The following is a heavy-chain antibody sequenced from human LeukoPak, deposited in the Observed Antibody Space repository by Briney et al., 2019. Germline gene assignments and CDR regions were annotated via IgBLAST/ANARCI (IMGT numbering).Heavy chain of an antibody. CDR1: GGSISSGSYY. D-gene: IGHD3-10*01. J-gene: IGHJ6*03. Sequence: SETLSLTCTVSGGSISSGSYYWSWIRQPPGKGLEWIGYIYYSGSTNYNPSLKSRVTISVDTSKNQFSLKLSSVTAADTAVYYCARVAVGMLPSFGESPIYYYYYMDVWGKGTTVTISS. CDR2: IYYSGST. V-gene: IGHV4-61*01. CDR3: ARVAVGMLPSFGESPIYYYYYMDV.